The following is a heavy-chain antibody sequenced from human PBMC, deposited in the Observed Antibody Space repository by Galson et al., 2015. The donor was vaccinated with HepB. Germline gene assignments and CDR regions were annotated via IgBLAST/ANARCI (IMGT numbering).Heavy chain of an antibody. Sequence: SLRLSCAASGFTFSDYYMSWIRQAPGKGLEWVSYISSSSYTDYADSVKGRFTISRDNAKNSLYLQMNSLRAEDTAVYYCAREKEAGRWLQNDAFDIWGQGTMVTVSS. CDR1: GFTFSDYY. V-gene: IGHV3-11*06. D-gene: IGHD5-24*01. CDR2: ISSSSYT. J-gene: IGHJ3*02. CDR3: AREKEAGRWLQNDAFDI.